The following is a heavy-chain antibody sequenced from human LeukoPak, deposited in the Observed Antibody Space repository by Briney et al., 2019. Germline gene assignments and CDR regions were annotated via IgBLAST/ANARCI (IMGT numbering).Heavy chain of an antibody. J-gene: IGHJ3*02. Sequence: ASVKVSCKASGGTFSSYAISRVRQAPGQGLEWMGGIIPIFGTANYAQKFQGRVTITADESTSTAYMELSSLRSEDTAVYYCAEAPYLTMSDASDIWGQGTMVTVSS. CDR2: IIPIFGTA. V-gene: IGHV1-69*13. D-gene: IGHD3-22*01. CDR1: GGTFSSYA. CDR3: AEAPYLTMSDASDI.